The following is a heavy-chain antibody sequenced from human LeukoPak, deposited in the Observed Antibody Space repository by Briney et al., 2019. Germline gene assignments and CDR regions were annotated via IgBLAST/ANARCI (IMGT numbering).Heavy chain of an antibody. V-gene: IGHV1-46*01. Sequence: ASVKVSCKASGYTFTSNYMHWVRQAPGQGPEWMGVISPSGGSTTYAQKFQGRVTLTRDMSTSTDYLELSSLRSEDTAVYYCAKPHFDDWGQGTLVTVSS. CDR3: AKPHFDD. CDR2: ISPSGGST. J-gene: IGHJ4*02. CDR1: GYTFTSNY.